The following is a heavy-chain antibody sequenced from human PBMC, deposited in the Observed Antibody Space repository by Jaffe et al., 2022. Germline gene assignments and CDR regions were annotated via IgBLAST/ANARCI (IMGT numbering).Heavy chain of an antibody. J-gene: IGHJ6*03. CDR1: GGSISSGSYY. CDR2: IYTSGST. CDR3: ARVVATDPWGPWYYYYYMDV. V-gene: IGHV4-61*02. D-gene: IGHD5-12*01. Sequence: QVQLQESGPGLVKPSQTLSLTCTVSGGSISSGSYYWSWIRQPAGKGLEWIGRIYTSGSTNYNPSLKSRVTISVDTSKNQFSLKLSSVTAADTAVYYCARVVATDPWGPWYYYYYMDVWGKGTTVTVSS.